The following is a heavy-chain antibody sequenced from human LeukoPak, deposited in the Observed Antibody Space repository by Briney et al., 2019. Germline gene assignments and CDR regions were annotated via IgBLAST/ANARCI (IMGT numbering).Heavy chain of an antibody. D-gene: IGHD3-9*01. CDR3: AKVSESNYDILTGYYTPYYFDY. J-gene: IGHJ4*02. CDR1: GFTFTTFW. CDR2: INHDGSST. V-gene: IGHV3-74*01. Sequence: GGSLRLSSATSGFTFTTFWMHWVRQAPGKGLVWVSRINHDGSSTNYADSVKGRFTISRDNAKNTLYLQMNSLRAEDTAVYYCAKVSESNYDILTGYYTPYYFDYWGQGTLVTVSS.